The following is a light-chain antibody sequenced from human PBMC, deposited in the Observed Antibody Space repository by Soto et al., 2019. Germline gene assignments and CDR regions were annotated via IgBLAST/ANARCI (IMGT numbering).Light chain of an antibody. CDR2: DVS. Sequence: QSVLTQPASVSGSPGQSITISCTGTSSDVGGYNYVSWYQQHPGKAPKLMIYDVSNRPSGVSNRFSGSKSGNTASLTISGLQAEDEADYYCSSYTSRAWVFGTGTKVTVL. CDR3: SSYTSRAWV. V-gene: IGLV2-14*01. J-gene: IGLJ1*01. CDR1: SSDVGGYNY.